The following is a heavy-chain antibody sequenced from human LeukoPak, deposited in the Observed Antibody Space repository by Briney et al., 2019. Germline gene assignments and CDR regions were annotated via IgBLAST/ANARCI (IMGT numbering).Heavy chain of an antibody. CDR2: INHDGSAT. D-gene: IGHD4-17*01. CDR1: GFAFSGYW. V-gene: IGHV3-74*01. J-gene: IGHJ4*02. Sequence: GGSLRLSCAASGFAFSGYWMHWVRQVPGKGLVWVSRINHDGSATIYADSVKGRFTISRDNSKNTLYLQMNSVRAEDTAVYYCASRREDYGDLFDYWGQGTLVTVSS. CDR3: ASRREDYGDLFDY.